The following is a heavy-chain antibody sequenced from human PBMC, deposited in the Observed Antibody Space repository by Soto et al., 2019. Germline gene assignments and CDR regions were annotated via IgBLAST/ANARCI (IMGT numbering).Heavy chain of an antibody. V-gene: IGHV3-21*01. CDR2: ISSSSSYI. Sequence: PGGSLRLSCAASGFTFSSYSMNWVRQAPGKGLEWVSSISSSSSYIYYADSVKGRFTISRDNAKNSLYLQMNSLRAEDTAVYYCARGCSSGHDAFDIWGQGTMVTVSS. CDR1: GFTFSSYS. D-gene: IGHD6-19*01. J-gene: IGHJ3*02. CDR3: ARGCSSGHDAFDI.